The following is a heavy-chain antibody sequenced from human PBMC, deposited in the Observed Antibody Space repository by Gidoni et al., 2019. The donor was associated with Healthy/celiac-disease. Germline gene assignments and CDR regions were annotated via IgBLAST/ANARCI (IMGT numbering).Heavy chain of an antibody. Sequence: EVQLLESGGGLVQPGGSLRLSCAASGFTFSSYAMSWVRQAPGKGLEWVSAISGSGGSTYYADSVKGRFTISRDNSKNTLYLQMNSLRAEDTAVYYCAKDPGDTAMVKSAFDIWGQGTMVTVSS. CDR2: ISGSGGST. D-gene: IGHD5-18*01. CDR1: GFTFSSYA. V-gene: IGHV3-23*01. J-gene: IGHJ3*02. CDR3: AKDPGDTAMVKSAFDI.